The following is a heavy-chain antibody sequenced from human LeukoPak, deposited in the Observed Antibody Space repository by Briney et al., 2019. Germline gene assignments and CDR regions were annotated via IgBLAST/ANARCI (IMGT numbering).Heavy chain of an antibody. J-gene: IGHJ4*02. D-gene: IGHD6-13*01. V-gene: IGHV4-4*07. Sequence: SETLSLTCTVSGGFISSYYWTWIRQPAGKGLEWIGRIYPTGPTNYNPSLKSRVTMSVDTSKNQFSLRLTSVTAADTAVYYCARQIQSAGTAGFDFWGQGALVTVSS. CDR3: ARQIQSAGTAGFDF. CDR1: GGFISSYY. CDR2: IYPTGPT.